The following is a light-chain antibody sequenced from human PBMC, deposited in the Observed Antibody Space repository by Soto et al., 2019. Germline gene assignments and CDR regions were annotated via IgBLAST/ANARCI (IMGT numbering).Light chain of an antibody. Sequence: QSALTQPPSASGSPGQSVTISCTGTSSDVGAYKYVSWYQQHPGKAPKLMISEVSKRPSGVPDRFSGSKSGNTASLTVSGLRAEDEADYYCCSYAGGNNPYVFGTGTELTVL. CDR1: SSDVGAYKY. CDR2: EVS. CDR3: CSYAGGNNPYV. J-gene: IGLJ1*01. V-gene: IGLV2-8*01.